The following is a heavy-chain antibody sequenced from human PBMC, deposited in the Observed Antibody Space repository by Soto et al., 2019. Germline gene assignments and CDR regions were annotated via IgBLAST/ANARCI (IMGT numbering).Heavy chain of an antibody. V-gene: IGHV3-30*03. CDR3: ATKGHHYDSSGYYFDY. Sequence: PGGSLRLSCAASGFTFSSYGMHWVRQVPGKGLEWVAVISYDGSNKYYADSVKGRFTISRDNSKNTLYLQMNSLRAEDTAVYYCATKGHHYDSSGYYFDYWGQGTLVTVSS. D-gene: IGHD3-22*01. CDR2: ISYDGSNK. J-gene: IGHJ4*02. CDR1: GFTFSSYG.